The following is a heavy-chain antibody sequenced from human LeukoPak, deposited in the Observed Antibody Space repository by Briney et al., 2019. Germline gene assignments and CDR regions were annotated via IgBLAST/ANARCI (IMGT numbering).Heavy chain of an antibody. CDR1: GYTFTAYN. CDR2: INPNTGGT. CDR3: ARDKEAISAPFGDAFDI. J-gene: IGHJ3*02. V-gene: IGHV1-2*02. Sequence: ASVKVSCKTSGYTFTAYNIHWVRQAPGQGLERMGWINPNTGGTHSPDKFNGRVTMTRDTACSTAYMELSRLRSDDTAVYYCARDKEAISAPFGDAFDIWGQGTMVTVSS. D-gene: IGHD2/OR15-2a*01.